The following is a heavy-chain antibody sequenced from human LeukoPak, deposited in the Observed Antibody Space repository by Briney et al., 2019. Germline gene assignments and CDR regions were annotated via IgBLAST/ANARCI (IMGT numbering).Heavy chain of an antibody. J-gene: IGHJ4*02. D-gene: IGHD1-26*01. Sequence: SQTLSLTCAISGDSVSSNSASWNWIRQSPSRGLEWLGRSYYRSKWVNDYATSVKSRITINPDTSKNQFSLHLNSVTPEDTAIYYCAGSASYFRFWDQGILVTVSS. V-gene: IGHV6-1*01. CDR1: GDSVSSNSAS. CDR3: AGSASYFRF. CDR2: SYYRSKWVN.